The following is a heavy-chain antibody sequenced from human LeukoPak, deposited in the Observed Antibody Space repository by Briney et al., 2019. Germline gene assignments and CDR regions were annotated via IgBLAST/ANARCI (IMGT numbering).Heavy chain of an antibody. J-gene: IGHJ4*02. CDR2: IKSKTDGGTT. D-gene: IGHD1-26*01. Sequence: PGGSLRLSCAASGFTFSNAWMSWVRQAPGKGLEWVGRIKSKTDGGTTDYAAPVKGRFTISRDDSKNTLYLQMNSLKTKDTAVYYCARESGSLRPDYWGQGTLVTVSS. CDR1: GFTFSNAW. V-gene: IGHV3-15*01. CDR3: ARESGSLRPDY.